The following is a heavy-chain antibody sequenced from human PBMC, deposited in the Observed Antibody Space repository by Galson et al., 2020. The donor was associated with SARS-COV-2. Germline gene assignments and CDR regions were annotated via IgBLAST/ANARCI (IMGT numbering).Heavy chain of an antibody. V-gene: IGHV4-61*02. Sequence: SETLSLTCTVSGGSISSGSYYWSWIRQPAGKGLEWIGRIYTSGSTNYNPSLKSRVTISVDTSKNQFSLKLSSVTAADTAVYYCARFRLNDILTGYYEFDAFDIWGQGTMVTISS. CDR3: ARFRLNDILTGYYEFDAFDI. CDR2: IYTSGST. CDR1: GGSISSGSYY. D-gene: IGHD3-9*01. J-gene: IGHJ3*02.